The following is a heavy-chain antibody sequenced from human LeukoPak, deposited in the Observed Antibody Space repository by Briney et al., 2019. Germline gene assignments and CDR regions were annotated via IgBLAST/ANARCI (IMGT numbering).Heavy chain of an antibody. V-gene: IGHV1-18*01. D-gene: IGHD3-22*01. CDR2: ISAYNGNT. CDR3: ARGVDTYYYDSSGSDY. CDR1: GYTFTSYG. Sequence: ASVKVPCKASGYTFTSYGISWVRQAPGQGLEWMGWISAYNGNTNYAQKLQGRVTMTTDTSTSTAYMELRSLRSEDTGVYYCARGVDTYYYDSSGSDYWGQGTLVTVSS. J-gene: IGHJ4*02.